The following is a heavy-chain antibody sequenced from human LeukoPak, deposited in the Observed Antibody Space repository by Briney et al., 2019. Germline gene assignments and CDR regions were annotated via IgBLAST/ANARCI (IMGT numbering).Heavy chain of an antibody. J-gene: IGHJ4*02. CDR3: ARGELGHFDY. CDR2: IYYSGST. CDR1: GGSISSYY. V-gene: IGHV4-59*12. Sequence: SETLSLTCTVSGGSISSYYWSWIRQPPGKGLEWIGYIYYSGSTNYNPSLKSRVTISVDTSKNQFSLKLSSVTAADSAVYYCARGELGHFDYWGQGILVTVSS. D-gene: IGHD7-27*01.